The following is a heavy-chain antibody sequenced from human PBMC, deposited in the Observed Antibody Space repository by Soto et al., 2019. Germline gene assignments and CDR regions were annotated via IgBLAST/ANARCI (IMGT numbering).Heavy chain of an antibody. CDR1: GGTFSSYA. Sequence: ASVKVSCKASGGTFSSYAISWVRQAPGQGLEWMGGIIPIFGTANYAQKFQGRVTITADESTSTAYMELSSLRSEDTAVYYCARDCGSSCTNDAFDIWGQGTMVTVSS. CDR3: ARDCGSSCTNDAFDI. V-gene: IGHV1-69*13. J-gene: IGHJ3*02. CDR2: IIPIFGTA. D-gene: IGHD6-13*01.